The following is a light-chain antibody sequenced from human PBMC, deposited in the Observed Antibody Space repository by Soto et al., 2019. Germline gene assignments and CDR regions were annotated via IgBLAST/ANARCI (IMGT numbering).Light chain of an antibody. CDR1: QSVSSR. V-gene: IGKV3-20*01. J-gene: IGKJ5*01. Sequence: EVVLTQSPGTLSLSPGERGTLSCMAIQSVSSRLAWYQHKTGQDNRLLISGESSRATGITDRFSGSGSGTDFTLTIRRLEPEELALYDCQNYGASPITLGQGTRLEIK. CDR2: GES. CDR3: QNYGASPIT.